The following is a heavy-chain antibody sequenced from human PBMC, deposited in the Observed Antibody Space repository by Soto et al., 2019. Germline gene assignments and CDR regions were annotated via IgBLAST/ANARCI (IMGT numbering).Heavy chain of an antibody. CDR3: ARGGHVVVVTAALDY. CDR2: VNPSGGHT. V-gene: IGHV1-46*01. Sequence: QVQLMQSGAEVKKPGASVKVSCKASGDTFTDYYIHWVRQAPGQGLEWMGTVNPSGGHTTYAQHFLGRVTMTRDTSTSTLYMERNRLTSDDTAVYYCARGGHVVVVTAALDYWGQGTLVTVSS. CDR1: GDTFTDYY. D-gene: IGHD2-21*02. J-gene: IGHJ4*02.